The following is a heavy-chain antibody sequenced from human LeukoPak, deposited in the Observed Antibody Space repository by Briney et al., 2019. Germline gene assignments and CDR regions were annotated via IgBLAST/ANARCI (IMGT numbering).Heavy chain of an antibody. CDR2: ISGSGGST. J-gene: IGHJ4*02. V-gene: IGHV3-23*01. Sequence: PGGSLRLSCAASGFTFSSHAMSWVRQAPGKGLEWVSAISGSGGSTYYADSVKGRFTISRDNSKNTLYLQMNSLRAEDTAVYYCAKDLGRDYGDYVFDYWGQGTLVTVSS. D-gene: IGHD4-17*01. CDR1: GFTFSSHA. CDR3: AKDLGRDYGDYVFDY.